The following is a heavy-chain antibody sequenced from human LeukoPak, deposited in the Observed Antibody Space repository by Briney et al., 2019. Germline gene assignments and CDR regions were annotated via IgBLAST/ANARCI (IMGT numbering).Heavy chain of an antibody. V-gene: IGHV4-4*07. J-gene: IGHJ4*02. Sequence: SETLSLTCTVSGGSITSYYWSWIRQPAGKGLEWIGRMYTSGSTNYNPSLKSRVTMSVDTSKNQFSLKLSSVTAADTAVYYCARDVYYYDSSGSRTFDYWGQGTLVTVSS. CDR2: MYTSGST. CDR3: ARDVYYYDSSGSRTFDY. CDR1: GGSITSYY. D-gene: IGHD3-22*01.